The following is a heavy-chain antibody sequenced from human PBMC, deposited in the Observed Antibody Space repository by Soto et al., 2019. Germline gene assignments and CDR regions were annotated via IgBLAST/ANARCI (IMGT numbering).Heavy chain of an antibody. CDR1: GFIFTNYW. Sequence: GGSLRLSCAASGFIFTNYWMHWVRQAPGKGLVWVSRIKSDGSSTTYADSVRGRFTISRDNAKNMVYLQMDSLTAEDTAVYYCARVWVGYCSGDGCYPFDFWGQGTQVTVSS. CDR2: IKSDGSST. J-gene: IGHJ4*02. CDR3: ARVWVGYCSGDGCYPFDF. V-gene: IGHV3-74*03. D-gene: IGHD2-15*01.